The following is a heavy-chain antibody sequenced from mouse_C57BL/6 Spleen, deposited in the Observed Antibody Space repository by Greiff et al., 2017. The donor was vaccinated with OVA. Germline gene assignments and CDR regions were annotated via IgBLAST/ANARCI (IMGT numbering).Heavy chain of an antibody. CDR3: TRGWARTEVYFDY. J-gene: IGHJ2*01. CDR1: GYTFTDYG. V-gene: IGHV1-15*01. CDR2: IDPETGGT. Sequence: QVQLQQSGAELVRPGASVTLSCKASGYTFTDYGMHWVKQTPVHGLEWIGAIDPETGGTAYNQKFKGKAILTADKSSSTAYMELRSLTSEDSAVYYCTRGWARTEVYFDYWGQGTTLTVSS. D-gene: IGHD1-1*02.